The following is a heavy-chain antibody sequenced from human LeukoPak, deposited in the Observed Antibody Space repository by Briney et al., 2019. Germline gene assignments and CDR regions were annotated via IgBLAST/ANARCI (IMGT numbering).Heavy chain of an antibody. Sequence: GGSLRLSCAASGFTFSRYAMHWARPAPGKGLEWVAVTSYDESNKEFADSVKGRFSISRDNSKNTLYLGMKSLRADDTAVYYCARDGGWLQFFDYWGQGTLVTVST. J-gene: IGHJ4*02. D-gene: IGHD5-24*01. V-gene: IGHV3-30-3*01. CDR3: ARDGGWLQFFDY. CDR1: GFTFSRYA. CDR2: TSYDESNK.